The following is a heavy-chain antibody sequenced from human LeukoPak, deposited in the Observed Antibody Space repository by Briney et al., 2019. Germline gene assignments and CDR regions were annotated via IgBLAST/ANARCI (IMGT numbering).Heavy chain of an antibody. J-gene: IGHJ6*03. CDR3: TRHLPEDGASGSYYVYYYYYYMDV. CDR1: GFTFSGSA. V-gene: IGHV3-73*01. Sequence: SGGSLRLSCAASGFTFSGSAMHWVRQASGKGLEWVGRIRSKANSYATAYAASVKGRFTISRDDSKNTAYLQMNSLKTEDTAVYYCTRHLPEDGASGSYYVYYYYYYMDVWGKGTTVTVSS. D-gene: IGHD1-26*01. CDR2: IRSKANSYAT.